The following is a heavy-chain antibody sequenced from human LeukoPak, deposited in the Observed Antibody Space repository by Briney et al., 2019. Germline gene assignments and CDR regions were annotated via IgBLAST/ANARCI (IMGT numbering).Heavy chain of an antibody. CDR2: MNPNSGDT. CDR3: ARRPYYYDSSGYYADYYYFMDV. Sequence: AAVKVSSKASGYTFTTYDISWVRQATGQGLEWMGWMNPNSGDTDYAQKFQGRVTMTRNTSISTAYMELSSLRSEDTAVYYCARRPYYYDSSGYYADYYYFMDVWGKRRTGTVSS. CDR1: GYTFTTYD. J-gene: IGHJ6*03. V-gene: IGHV1-8*01. D-gene: IGHD3-22*01.